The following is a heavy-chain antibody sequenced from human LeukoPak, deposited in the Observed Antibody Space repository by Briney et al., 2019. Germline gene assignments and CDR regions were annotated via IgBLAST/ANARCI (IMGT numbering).Heavy chain of an antibody. J-gene: IGHJ4*02. D-gene: IGHD1-26*01. CDR3: ATSGVYSGSYAADY. CDR1: GYTFTSYG. CDR2: ISTYNGNT. V-gene: IGHV1-18*01. Sequence: ASVKVSCKASGYTFTSYGISWVRQAPGQGLEWMGWISTYNGNTNYAQKLQGRVTMTTDTSTSTAYMELRSLRSEDTAVYYCATSGVYSGSYAADYWGQGTLVTVSS.